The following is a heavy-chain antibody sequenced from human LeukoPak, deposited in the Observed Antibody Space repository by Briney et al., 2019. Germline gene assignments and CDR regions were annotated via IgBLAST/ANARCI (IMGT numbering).Heavy chain of an antibody. CDR1: GGFIDDNY. J-gene: IGHJ4*02. V-gene: IGHV4-59*08. CDR2: IYYSGAT. CDR3: AGARYGAYDSKVDF. D-gene: IGHD5-12*01. Sequence: SETLSLTCSVSGGFIDDNYWNWIRQPPGKGLEWIAKIYYSGATSYNPSLKSRVTISLDTSKNQFALNLTSVTAADTAVYYCAGARYGAYDSKVDFWGQGTLVTVSS.